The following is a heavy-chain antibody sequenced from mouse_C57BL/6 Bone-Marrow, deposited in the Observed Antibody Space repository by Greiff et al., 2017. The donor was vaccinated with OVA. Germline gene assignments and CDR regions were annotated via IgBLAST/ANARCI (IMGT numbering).Heavy chain of an antibody. CDR2: IYPRSGNT. V-gene: IGHV1-81*01. D-gene: IGHD1-1*01. CDR3: ARGILRFAD. CDR1: GYTFTSYG. J-gene: IGHJ3*01. Sequence: VQLQQSGAELARPGASVKLSCKASGYTFTSYGISWVKQRTGQGLEWIGEIYPRSGNTYYNEKVKGKATLTADKSSSTAYMELRSLTSEDSAVYFCARGILRFADWGQGTLVTVSA.